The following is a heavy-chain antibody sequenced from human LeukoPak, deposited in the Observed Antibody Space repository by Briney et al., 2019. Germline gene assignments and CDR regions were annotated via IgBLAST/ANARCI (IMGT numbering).Heavy chain of an antibody. V-gene: IGHV1-69*04. Sequence: GASVKVSCKASGGTFSSYAISWVRQAPGQGLEWMGRIIPILGIANYAPKFQGRVTITADKSTSTAYMELSSLRSEDTAVYYCARLVGDADGVPDYYGMDVWGQGTTVTVSS. CDR2: IIPILGIA. CDR3: ARLVGDADGVPDYYGMDV. CDR1: GGTFSSYA. D-gene: IGHD1-26*01. J-gene: IGHJ6*02.